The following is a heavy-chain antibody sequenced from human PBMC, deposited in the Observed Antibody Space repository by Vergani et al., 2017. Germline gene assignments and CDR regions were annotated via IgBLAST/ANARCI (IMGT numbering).Heavy chain of an antibody. J-gene: IGHJ2*01. Sequence: QVQLQESGPGLVKPSETLSLTCSVSGGSISSHYWSWIRQPPGKGLEWIGYIYYSGSTNYNPSLKSRVTISVDTSNNQFSRKLSSVTAADTAVYDWASRKIGDSAVTTKELWYVDLWGRGTLVTVSS. D-gene: IGHD6-13*01. CDR3: ASRKIGDSAVTTKELWYVDL. CDR2: IYYSGST. V-gene: IGHV4-59*11. CDR1: GGSISSHY.